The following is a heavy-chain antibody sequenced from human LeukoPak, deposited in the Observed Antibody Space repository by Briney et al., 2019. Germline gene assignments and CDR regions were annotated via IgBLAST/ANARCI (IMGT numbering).Heavy chain of an antibody. CDR2: IYYSGST. D-gene: IGHD2-2*01. V-gene: IGHV4-39*07. Sequence: PSETLSLTCTVSGCSISSSSYYWGWIRQPPGKGLEWIGTIYYSGSTYYNPSLKSRVSISVDTSKNQFSLKLSSVTAADTAVYYCARGHCSSTSCAAGWFDPWGQGTLVTVSS. J-gene: IGHJ5*02. CDR1: GCSISSSSYY. CDR3: ARGHCSSTSCAAGWFDP.